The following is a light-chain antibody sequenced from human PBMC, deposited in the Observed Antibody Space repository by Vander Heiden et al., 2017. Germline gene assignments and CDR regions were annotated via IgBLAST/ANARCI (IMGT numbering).Light chain of an antibody. Sequence: DIQMTQSPSSLSASVGDTATVVCRASQDITTNINWFQHKPGKAPKLLIYGASNLEPGVPSRFSGSGSGTSFTFTINSLQPEDFATYFCQQYENLPLTFGGGTKVDI. J-gene: IGKJ4*01. CDR1: QDITTN. CDR3: QQYENLPLT. V-gene: IGKV1-33*01. CDR2: GAS.